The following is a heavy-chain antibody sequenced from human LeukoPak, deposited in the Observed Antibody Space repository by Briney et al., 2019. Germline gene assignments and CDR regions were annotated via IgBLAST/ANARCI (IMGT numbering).Heavy chain of an antibody. Sequence: PGGSLRFSCAASGFTFDDYAMHWVRQAPGKGLEWVSGITWNTGSIGYADSVKGRFTVSRDNAKNSLYLQMNSLRADDTALYYCAKDRGGSYFDAFDIWGQGTLVTVSS. V-gene: IGHV3-9*01. J-gene: IGHJ3*02. CDR2: ITWNTGSI. CDR1: GFTFDDYA. CDR3: AKDRGGSYFDAFDI. D-gene: IGHD1-26*01.